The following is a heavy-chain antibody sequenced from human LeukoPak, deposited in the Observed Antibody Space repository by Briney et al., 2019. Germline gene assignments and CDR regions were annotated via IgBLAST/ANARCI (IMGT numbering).Heavy chain of an antibody. J-gene: IGHJ4*02. CDR1: GFTFSSYW. CDR2: IKEDESQK. V-gene: IGHV3-7*01. CDR3: ARSKTRDRPVYY. D-gene: IGHD5-24*01. Sequence: GGSLRLSCAASGFTFSSYWMTWVRRAPGKGPEWVAHIKEDESQKYYVDSVKGRFTISRDNAKNSLYLQMNSLRGEDTAVYYCARSKTRDRPVYYWGQGALVTVSS.